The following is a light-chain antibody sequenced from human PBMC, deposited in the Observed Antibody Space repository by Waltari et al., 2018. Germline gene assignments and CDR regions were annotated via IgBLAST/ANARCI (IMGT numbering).Light chain of an antibody. CDR1: EDINTW. CDR3: QHYKNFPLT. Sequence: DVQMTQSPSTLSASVGDRATITCRASEDINTWLAWYQQKPGKAPTLLTSDAASLKSGVPSRFSGSGSGTDFTLTITSMQPDDFATYYCQHYKNFPLTFGGGTNVEV. V-gene: IGKV1-5*01. J-gene: IGKJ4*01. CDR2: DAA.